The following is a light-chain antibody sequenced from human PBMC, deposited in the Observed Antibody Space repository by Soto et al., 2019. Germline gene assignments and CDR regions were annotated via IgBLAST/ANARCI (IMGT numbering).Light chain of an antibody. V-gene: IGKV3-20*01. Sequence: EIVMTQSPAILSVSAGERATLSCRASQSVSSNLAWYQQKPGQAPRLLIYGASNRATGIPDRFSGSGSGTDFTLTISRLEPEDFAVYYCQQYGSSGTFGQGTKVDI. CDR3: QQYGSSGT. CDR2: GAS. J-gene: IGKJ1*01. CDR1: QSVSSN.